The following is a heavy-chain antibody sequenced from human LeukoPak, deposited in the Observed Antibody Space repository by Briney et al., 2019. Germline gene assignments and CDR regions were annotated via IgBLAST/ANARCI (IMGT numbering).Heavy chain of an antibody. Sequence: SETLSLTCTVSGRSFNDFYWSWIRQSPGKGLEWIGYSSSSGSTNYHASLKSRVTISVETSRNQFSLKVTSLTAADAALYCCARASRLYCGPTSCFYEGFDYWGQGTSVTVSS. V-gene: IGHV4-59*12. CDR2: SSSSGST. CDR1: GRSFNDFY. CDR3: ARASRLYCGPTSCFYEGFDY. J-gene: IGHJ4*02. D-gene: IGHD2-21*01.